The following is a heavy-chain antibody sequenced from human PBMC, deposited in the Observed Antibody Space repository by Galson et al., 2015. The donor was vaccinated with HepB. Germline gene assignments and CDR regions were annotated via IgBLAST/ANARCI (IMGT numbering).Heavy chain of an antibody. Sequence: SLRLSCAASQFTFSSYWMGWVRQAPGKGLEWVANINEDGSDKYYVDSVKGRFTISRDNAKNSLYLQMNSLRAEDTAVYYCTRRMHYDSRLGVGFDPWGQGTLVTVSS. V-gene: IGHV3-7*03. D-gene: IGHD3-22*01. CDR1: QFTFSSYW. CDR3: TRRMHYDSRLGVGFDP. J-gene: IGHJ5*02. CDR2: INEDGSDK.